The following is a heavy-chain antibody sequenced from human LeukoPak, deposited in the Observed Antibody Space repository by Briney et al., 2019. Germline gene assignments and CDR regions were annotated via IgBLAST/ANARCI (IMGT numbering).Heavy chain of an antibody. CDR2: IYSGGST. Sequence: GGSLRLSCAASGFTVSSNYMSWVRQAPGKGLEWVSVIYSGGSTYYADSVKGRFTVSRDNSKNTVYLQMNSLRAEDTAVYYCAKGGSYYDSSGYSYFAYWGQGTLVTVSS. D-gene: IGHD3-22*01. J-gene: IGHJ4*02. CDR1: GFTVSSNY. CDR3: AKGGSYYDSSGYSYFAY. V-gene: IGHV3-53*01.